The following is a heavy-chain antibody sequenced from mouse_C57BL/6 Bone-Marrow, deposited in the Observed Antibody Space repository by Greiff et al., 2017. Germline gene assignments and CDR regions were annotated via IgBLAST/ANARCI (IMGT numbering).Heavy chain of an antibody. Sequence: VQLKESGPELVKPGASVKISCKASGYSFTDYNMNWVKQSNGKSLEWIGVINPNYGTTSYNQKFKGKATLTVAQSSSTAYMQLNSLTSEDSAVYYCARNYGSLYYFDYWGQGTTLTVSS. CDR3: ARNYGSLYYFDY. CDR1: GYSFTDYN. D-gene: IGHD1-1*01. V-gene: IGHV1-39*01. CDR2: INPNYGTT. J-gene: IGHJ2*01.